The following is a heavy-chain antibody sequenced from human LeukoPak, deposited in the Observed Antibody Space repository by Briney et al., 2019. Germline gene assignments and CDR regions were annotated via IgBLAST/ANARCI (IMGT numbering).Heavy chain of an antibody. Sequence: PGGSLRLSCAASGFTFSIYSMSWVRQAPGKGPEWVSAISGSGGSTYYADSVKGRFTISRDYADSVKGRFTISRDNSKNTLYLQMNSLRAEDTAVYYCAHRGKVATYLDYWGQGTLVTVSS. J-gene: IGHJ4*02. CDR1: GFTFSIYS. CDR3: AHRGKVATYLDY. V-gene: IGHV3-23*01. D-gene: IGHD5-12*01. CDR2: ISGSGGST.